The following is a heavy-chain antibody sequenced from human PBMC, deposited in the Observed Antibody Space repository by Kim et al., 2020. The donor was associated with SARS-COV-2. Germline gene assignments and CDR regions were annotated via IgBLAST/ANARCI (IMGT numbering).Heavy chain of an antibody. CDR2: FYYSGST. CDR3: SRHDDHADPFDY. J-gene: IGHJ4*02. CDR1: GASIRRYY. Sequence: SETLSLTCIVSGASIRRYYWSWIRQPPGKGLEWIGSFYYSGSTNYHPSLKSRVTISVVTSTNQFSLQLSSVTAADTAVYYCSRHDDHADPFDYWRQGILV. D-gene: IGHD3-16*01. V-gene: IGHV4-59*08.